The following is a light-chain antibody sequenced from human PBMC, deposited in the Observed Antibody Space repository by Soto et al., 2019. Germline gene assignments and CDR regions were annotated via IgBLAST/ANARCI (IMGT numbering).Light chain of an antibody. V-gene: IGKV1-27*01. CDR3: QKYSSVPV. J-gene: IGKJ3*01. CDR2: AAS. Sequence: DIPMTQSPTSLSASVGDRVTITCRASQDIRNFVAWYQQKPGKAPKLLIYAASTLQSGVPSRFSGSGSGTDFTLTINSLQPEDVATYSCQKYSSVPVFGPGTKVEIK. CDR1: QDIRNF.